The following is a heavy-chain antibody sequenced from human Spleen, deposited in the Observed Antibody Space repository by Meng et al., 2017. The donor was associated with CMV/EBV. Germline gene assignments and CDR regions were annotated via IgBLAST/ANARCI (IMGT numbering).Heavy chain of an antibody. V-gene: IGHV3-72*01. CDR2: TRNKANSYTT. CDR1: GFTFSDHY. Sequence: GESLKISCAASGFTFSDHYMDWVRQAPGKGLEWVGRTRNKANSYTTEYAASVKGRFTISRDDSKKSLYLQMNSLKTEDTAVYYCARRAGNFDYWGQGTLVTVSS. D-gene: IGHD6-19*01. CDR3: ARRAGNFDY. J-gene: IGHJ4*02.